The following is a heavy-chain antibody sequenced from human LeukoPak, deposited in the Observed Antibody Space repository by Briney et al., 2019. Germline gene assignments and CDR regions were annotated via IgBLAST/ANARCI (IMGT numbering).Heavy chain of an antibody. Sequence: PGGSLRLSCAASGFTFSSYNMNWVRQAPGKGLEWVSSISSSSTYIYYADSVKGRFTISRDNAENSLYLQMNSLRAEDTAVYYCARDNSSSGLDYWGQGTLVTVSS. V-gene: IGHV3-21*01. CDR3: ARDNSSSGLDY. J-gene: IGHJ4*02. CDR1: GFTFSSYN. CDR2: ISSSSTYI. D-gene: IGHD6-6*01.